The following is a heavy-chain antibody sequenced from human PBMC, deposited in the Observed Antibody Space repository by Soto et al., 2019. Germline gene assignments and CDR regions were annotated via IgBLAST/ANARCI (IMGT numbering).Heavy chain of an antibody. D-gene: IGHD3-16*02. CDR3: ARGPVIVGCNFDY. CDR2: INHSGST. J-gene: IGHJ4*02. V-gene: IGHV4-34*01. CDR1: GGSFSGYY. Sequence: SETLSLTCAVYGGSFSGYYWSWIRQPPGKGLEWIGEINHSGSTNYNPSLKSRVTISVDTSKNQFSLKLSSVTAADTAVYYCARGPVIVGCNFDYWGQGTLVTVSS.